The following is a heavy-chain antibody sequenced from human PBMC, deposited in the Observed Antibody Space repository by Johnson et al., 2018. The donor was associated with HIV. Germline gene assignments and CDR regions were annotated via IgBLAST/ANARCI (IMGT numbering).Heavy chain of an antibody. D-gene: IGHD1-26*01. V-gene: IGHV3-20*04. Sequence: VQLVESGGGVVRPGGSLRLSCAAAGFTFDDYGMNWVRQAPGKGLEWVSGINWNGVRTGYLDSMKGRFTISRDNAKNSLTLQMNSLRAADTALYFCARAYPLGVTLFSAFDIWGQGTMVTVSS. CDR2: INWNGVRT. CDR1: GFTFDDYG. J-gene: IGHJ3*02. CDR3: ARAYPLGVTLFSAFDI.